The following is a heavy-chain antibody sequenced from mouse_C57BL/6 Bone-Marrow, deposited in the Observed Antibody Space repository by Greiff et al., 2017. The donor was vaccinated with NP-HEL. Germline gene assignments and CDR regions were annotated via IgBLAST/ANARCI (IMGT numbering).Heavy chain of an antibody. CDR1: GFTFSSYG. CDR3: ARYDYDVRGAMDY. V-gene: IGHV5-6*01. Sequence: EVMLVESGGDLVKPGGSLKLSCAASGFTFSSYGMSWVRQTPDKRLEWVATISSGGSYTYYPDSVKGRFTISRDNAKNTLYLQMSSLKSEDTAMYYCARYDYDVRGAMDYWGQGTSVTVSS. D-gene: IGHD2-4*01. CDR2: ISSGGSYT. J-gene: IGHJ4*01.